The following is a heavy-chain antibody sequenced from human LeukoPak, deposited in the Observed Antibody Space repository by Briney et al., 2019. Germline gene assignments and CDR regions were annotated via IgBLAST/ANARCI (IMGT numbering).Heavy chain of an antibody. D-gene: IGHD3-22*01. CDR2: IYYSGST. CDR1: GGSISSSSYY. J-gene: IGHJ4*02. Sequence: SETLSLTCTVSGGSISSSSYYWGWIRQPPGKGLEWIGSIYYSGSTYYNPSLKSRVTISVDTSKNLFSLKLSSVTAADTAVYYCARGHDSSGYPTIDYWGQGTLVTVSS. CDR3: ARGHDSSGYPTIDY. V-gene: IGHV4-39*07.